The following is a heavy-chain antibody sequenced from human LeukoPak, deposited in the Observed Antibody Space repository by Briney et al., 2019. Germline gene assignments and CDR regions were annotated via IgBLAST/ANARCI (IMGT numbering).Heavy chain of an antibody. V-gene: IGHV3-21*01. CDR1: GFTLNTYT. CDR3: ARVDFAPRALDY. Sequence: GGSLRLSCAAFGFTLNTYTMNWVRQAPGKGLEWVSSISSSSSFISYAGSVKGRLTISRDNARNSLYLQMNSLRAEDTAVYYCARVDFAPRALDYWGQGTLVTVSS. J-gene: IGHJ4*02. CDR2: ISSSSSFI.